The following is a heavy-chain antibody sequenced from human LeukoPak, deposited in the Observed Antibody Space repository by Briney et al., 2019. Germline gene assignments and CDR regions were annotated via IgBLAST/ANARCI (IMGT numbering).Heavy chain of an antibody. V-gene: IGHV3-64*01. Sequence: GGSLRLSCAASGFTFSSYAMHWVRQAPGKGLEYVSAISSNGGSTYYANSVKGRFTISRDNSKNTLYLQMGSLRAEDMAVYYCARDTGYGAFDIWGQGTMATVSS. CDR1: GFTFSSYA. D-gene: IGHD5-12*01. CDR3: ARDTGYGAFDI. J-gene: IGHJ3*02. CDR2: ISSNGGST.